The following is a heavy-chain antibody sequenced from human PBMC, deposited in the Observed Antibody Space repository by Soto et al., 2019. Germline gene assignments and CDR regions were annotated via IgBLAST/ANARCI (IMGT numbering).Heavy chain of an antibody. Sequence: EVQLVESGGGLVQPGGSLRLSCAASGFTFSSYDMHWVRQATGKGLEWVSAIGTAGDPYYPGSVKGRFTISRENAKNSLYLQMNILRAGDTAVYYCARGPRASAAGHLDYWGQGTLVTVSS. CDR3: ARGPRASAAGHLDY. CDR1: GFTFSSYD. D-gene: IGHD6-13*01. V-gene: IGHV3-13*05. J-gene: IGHJ4*02. CDR2: IGTAGDP.